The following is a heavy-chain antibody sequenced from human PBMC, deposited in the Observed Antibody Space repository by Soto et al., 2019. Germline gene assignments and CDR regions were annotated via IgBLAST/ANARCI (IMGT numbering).Heavy chain of an antibody. CDR3: ARDLSYDSSGYYYY. CDR1: GFTFSSYW. J-gene: IGHJ4*02. D-gene: IGHD3-22*01. Sequence: GGSLRLSCAASGFTFSSYWMSWVRQAPGKGLEWVANIKQDGSEKYYVDSVKGRFTISRDNAKNSLYLQMNSLRAEDTAVYYCARDLSYDSSGYYYYWGQGTLVTVSS. V-gene: IGHV3-7*01. CDR2: IKQDGSEK.